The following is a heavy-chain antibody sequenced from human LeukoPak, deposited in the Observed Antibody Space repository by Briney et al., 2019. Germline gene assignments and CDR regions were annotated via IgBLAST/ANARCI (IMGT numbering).Heavy chain of an antibody. CDR3: AKVNPSKYCSGGSCYYYYMDV. CDR1: GFTFSSYS. Sequence: GGSLRLSCAASGFTFSSYSMNWVRQAPGKGLEWVSSISSSSSYIYYADSVKGRFTISRDNSKNTLYLQMNSLRAEDTAVYYCAKVNPSKYCSGGSCYYYYMDVWGKGTTVTVSS. D-gene: IGHD2-15*01. V-gene: IGHV3-21*01. CDR2: ISSSSSYI. J-gene: IGHJ6*03.